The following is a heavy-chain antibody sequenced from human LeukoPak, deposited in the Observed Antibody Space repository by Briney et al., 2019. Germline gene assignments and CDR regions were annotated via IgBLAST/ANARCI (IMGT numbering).Heavy chain of an antibody. Sequence: PGRSLRLSCAASGFTFSSYGMHWVRQAPGKGLEWVAVISYDGSNKYYADSVKGRFTISRDNSKNTLYLQMNSLRAEDTAVYYCAKEYLEWLFIYYGVDVWGQGTTVTVSS. D-gene: IGHD3-3*01. J-gene: IGHJ6*02. CDR3: AKEYLEWLFIYYGVDV. CDR1: GFTFSSYG. CDR2: ISYDGSNK. V-gene: IGHV3-30*18.